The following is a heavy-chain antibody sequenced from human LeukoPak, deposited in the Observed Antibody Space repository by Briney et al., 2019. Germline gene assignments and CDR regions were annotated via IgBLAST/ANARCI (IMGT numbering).Heavy chain of an antibody. V-gene: IGHV4-59*01. CDR3: ARVTGYMIEDYFDY. CDR1: GGSFSGYY. D-gene: IGHD3-22*01. CDR2: IYYSGST. Sequence: SSETLSLTCAVYGGSFSGYYWSWIRQPPGKGLEWIGYIYYSGSTNYNPSLKSRVTISVDTSKNQFSLRLSSMTAADTAVYYCARVTGYMIEDYFDYWGQGTLVTVSS. J-gene: IGHJ4*02.